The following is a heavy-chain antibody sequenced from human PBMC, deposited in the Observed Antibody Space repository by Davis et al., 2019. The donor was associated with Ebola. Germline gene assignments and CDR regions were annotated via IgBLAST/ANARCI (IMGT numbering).Heavy chain of an antibody. V-gene: IGHV3-74*01. CDR3: ARDSDERDGDLDH. D-gene: IGHD1-1*01. CDR1: GFSFSSYW. CDR2: INSDGSGT. Sequence: PGGSLRLSCAASGFSFSSYWMHWVRQAPGKGLVWVARINSDGSGTLYADSVKGRFTISRDNAKSTLYLQMNSLRAEDTAFYYCARDSDERDGDLDHWGQGTLVTVSS. J-gene: IGHJ4*02.